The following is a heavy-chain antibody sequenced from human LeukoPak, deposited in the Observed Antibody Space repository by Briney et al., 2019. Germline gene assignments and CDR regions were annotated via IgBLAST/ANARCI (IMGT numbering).Heavy chain of an antibody. D-gene: IGHD2-21*02. Sequence: NPSKTLSLTCTVSGVSISSYYWSWIRQPAGKGLEWIGRIYTSGSTNYNPSLKSRVTMSVDTSKNQFSLKLSSVTAADTAVYYCARARWVEGTAAFDYWGQGTLVTVSS. J-gene: IGHJ4*02. CDR3: ARARWVEGTAAFDY. CDR2: IYTSGST. CDR1: GVSISSYY. V-gene: IGHV4-4*07.